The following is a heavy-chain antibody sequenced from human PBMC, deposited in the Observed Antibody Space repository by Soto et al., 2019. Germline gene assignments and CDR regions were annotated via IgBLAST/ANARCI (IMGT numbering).Heavy chain of an antibody. CDR2: MNPNSGNT. D-gene: IGHD4-4*01. Sequence: QVQLVQSGAEVKKPGASVKVSCKASGYTFTSYDINWVRQATGQGLEWMGWMNPNSGNTGYAQKFQGRVTMTRNTSIITAYMERSSLRSEDTAVYYCARRGKAYTGRWFDPWGQGTLVTVSS. CDR1: GYTFTSYD. V-gene: IGHV1-8*01. J-gene: IGHJ5*02. CDR3: ARRGKAYTGRWFDP.